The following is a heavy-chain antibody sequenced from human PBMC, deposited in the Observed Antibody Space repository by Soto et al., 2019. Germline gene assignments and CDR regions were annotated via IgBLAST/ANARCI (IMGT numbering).Heavy chain of an antibody. CDR2: IAYDGSNA. CDR3: ARGDREDILVVVGARPGEYGIDI. Sequence: QVQLVESGGGVVQPGGSLRLSCAASGFTFRNYAMHWVRQAPGKGLECLAVIAYDGSNAFYRDSVKGLLTISRDNSKNTLYLHMNSLRAEDTGVYYCARGDREDILVVVGARPGEYGIDIWGQGTTVTVSS. D-gene: IGHD2-15*01. J-gene: IGHJ6*02. V-gene: IGHV3-30-3*01. CDR1: GFTFRNYA.